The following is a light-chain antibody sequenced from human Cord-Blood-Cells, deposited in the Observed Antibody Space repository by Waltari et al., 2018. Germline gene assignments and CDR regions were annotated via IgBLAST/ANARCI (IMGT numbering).Light chain of an antibody. J-gene: IGLJ3*02. CDR1: TGAVTSGHY. V-gene: IGLV7-46*01. CDR3: LLSYSGARV. CDR2: DTS. Sequence: QAVVTQEPSLTVSPGGTVTLTCGSSTGAVTSGHYPYWFQQKPAQAPRTLIYDTSNKHSWTPAQFSGSLLGGKAALTLSGAQPEDEAEYYCLLSYSGARVFGGGTKLTVL.